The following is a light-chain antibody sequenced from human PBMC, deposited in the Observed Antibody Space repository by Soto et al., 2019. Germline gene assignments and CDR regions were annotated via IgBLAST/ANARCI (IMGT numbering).Light chain of an antibody. J-gene: IGLJ1*01. Sequence: QSALTQPASVSGSPGQSITISCTGTSSDIGGYNYVSWYQKKPDKAPKVLIYEVSNRPSGVSSRFSGSKSGNTASLTISGLRAEDESDYYCSSYTSGNYLPYVLGTGTKVTVL. V-gene: IGLV2-14*01. CDR1: SSDIGGYNY. CDR3: SSYTSGNYLPYV. CDR2: EVS.